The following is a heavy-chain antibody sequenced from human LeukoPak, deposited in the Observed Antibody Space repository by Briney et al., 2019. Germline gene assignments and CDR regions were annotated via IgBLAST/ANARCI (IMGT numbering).Heavy chain of an antibody. CDR3: ARRRDYLTDFFDY. CDR2: IYYSGST. J-gene: IGHJ4*02. Sequence: SETPSLTCTVSGGSISSSSYYWGWIRQPPGKGLEWIGSIYYSGSTYYNPSLKSRVTISVDTSKNQFSLRLSSVTAADTAVYYCARRRDYLTDFFDYWGQGTLVTVSS. CDR1: GGSISSSSYY. V-gene: IGHV4-39*01. D-gene: IGHD3-9*01.